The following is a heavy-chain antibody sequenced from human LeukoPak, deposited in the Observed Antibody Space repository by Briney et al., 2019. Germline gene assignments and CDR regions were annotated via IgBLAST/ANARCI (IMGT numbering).Heavy chain of an antibody. CDR2: ISSSSSYI. J-gene: IGHJ6*02. D-gene: IGHD6-13*01. V-gene: IGHV3-21*01. CDR1: GFTFSSYS. Sequence: PGGSLRLSCAASGFTFSSYSMNWVRQAPGKGLEWVSSISSSSSYIYYADSAKGRFTISRDNAKNSLYLQMNSLRAEDTAVYYCARDWGVAAAGTRVLLDYYGMDVWGQGTLVTVSS. CDR3: ARDWGVAAAGTRVLLDYYGMDV.